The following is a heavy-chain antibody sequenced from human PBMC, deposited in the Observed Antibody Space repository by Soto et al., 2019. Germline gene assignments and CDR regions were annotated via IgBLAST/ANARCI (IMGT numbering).Heavy chain of an antibody. CDR3: AKRPVGRYLDL. J-gene: IGHJ2*01. Sequence: GQALKISCAASGFTFSSYAMNWVRQAPGKGLEWVSVISGSGGSRYYADAVKGRFTISRDNSKNTLYLQMNSLRAEARAVYYCAKRPVGRYLDLWGRGPLVPVP. CDR1: GFTFSSYA. D-gene: IGHD1-26*01. V-gene: IGHV3-23*01. CDR2: ISGSGGSR.